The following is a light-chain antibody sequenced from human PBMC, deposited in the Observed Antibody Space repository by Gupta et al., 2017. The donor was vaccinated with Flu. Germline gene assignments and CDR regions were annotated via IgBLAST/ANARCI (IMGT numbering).Light chain of an antibody. Sequence: QSALTPPASVSGSPGQSITISCTGTSSDVGGYHYVSWYQQHPGKAPKLMIYEVSNRPSGVSNRFSGSKSGNTASLTISGRQAEDEADYYCSSYTSSSTLGVFGGGTKLTVL. CDR2: EVS. CDR1: SSDVGGYHY. CDR3: SSYTSSSTLGV. V-gene: IGLV2-14*01. J-gene: IGLJ3*02.